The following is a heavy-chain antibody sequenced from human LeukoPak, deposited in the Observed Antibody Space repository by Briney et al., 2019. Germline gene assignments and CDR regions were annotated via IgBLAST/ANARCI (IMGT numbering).Heavy chain of an antibody. Sequence: PGRSLRLSCAASGFTFSSYAMHWVRQAPGKGLEWVAVISYDGSNRYYADSMKGRFTISRDNSKNTLYLQMNSLRAEDTAVYYCAREDTAMAPVYYFDYWGQGTLVTVSS. J-gene: IGHJ4*02. V-gene: IGHV3-30-3*01. CDR1: GFTFSSYA. CDR2: ISYDGSNR. D-gene: IGHD5-18*01. CDR3: AREDTAMAPVYYFDY.